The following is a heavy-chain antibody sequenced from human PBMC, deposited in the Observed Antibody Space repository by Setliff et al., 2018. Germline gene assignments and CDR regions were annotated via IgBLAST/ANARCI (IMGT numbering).Heavy chain of an antibody. Sequence: GESLKISCKGSGNSFTNYWIGWVRQMPGKGLEWMGIIHPGDSDTRYSPSFEGQVTISGDKSTSTAYLQWSSLRTSDTAIYYCARDCSAGVCQVDYWGQGTLVTVSS. V-gene: IGHV5-51*01. CDR1: GNSFTNYW. J-gene: IGHJ4*02. D-gene: IGHD2-15*01. CDR3: ARDCSAGVCQVDY. CDR2: IHPGDSDT.